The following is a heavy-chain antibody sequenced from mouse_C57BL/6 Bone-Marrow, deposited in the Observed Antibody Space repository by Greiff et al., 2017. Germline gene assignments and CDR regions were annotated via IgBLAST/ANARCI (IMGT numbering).Heavy chain of an antibody. CDR3: ALLYDYDGYWYFDV. D-gene: IGHD2-4*01. V-gene: IGHV1-19*01. Sequence: DVQLVESGPVLVKPGASVKMSCKASGYTFTDYYMNWVKQSHGKSLEWIGVINPYNGGTSYNQKFKGKATLTVDKSSSTAYMELNSLTSEDSAVYYCALLYDYDGYWYFDVWGTGTTVTVSS. CDR2: INPYNGGT. J-gene: IGHJ1*03. CDR1: GYTFTDYY.